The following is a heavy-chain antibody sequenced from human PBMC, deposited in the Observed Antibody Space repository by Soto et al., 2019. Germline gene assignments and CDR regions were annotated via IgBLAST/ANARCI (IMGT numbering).Heavy chain of an antibody. D-gene: IGHD6-6*01. Sequence: ASVKVSCKASGYTFTSYYMHWVRQAPGQGLEWMGIINPSGGSTSYAQKFQGRVTMTRDTSTSTVYMELSSLRSEDTAVYYCARDWKARPLADRPVYYYYYGMDVWGQGTTVTVSS. CDR2: INPSGGST. CDR3: ARDWKARPLADRPVYYYYYGMDV. V-gene: IGHV1-46*01. J-gene: IGHJ6*02. CDR1: GYTFTSYY.